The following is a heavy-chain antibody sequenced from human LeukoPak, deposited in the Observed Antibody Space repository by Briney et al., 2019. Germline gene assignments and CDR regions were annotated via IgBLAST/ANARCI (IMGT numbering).Heavy chain of an antibody. CDR3: ARGDLDY. V-gene: IGHV1-2*02. CDR1: GYTFTGYY. Sequence: EASVKVSCKSSGYTFTGYYMHWVRQAPGQGLEWMGWINPDSGGTNFAQKFQGRVTMTRDTSISTAYMELSSLRSEDTAVYYCARGDLDYWGQGTLVTVSS. CDR2: INPDSGGT. J-gene: IGHJ4*02.